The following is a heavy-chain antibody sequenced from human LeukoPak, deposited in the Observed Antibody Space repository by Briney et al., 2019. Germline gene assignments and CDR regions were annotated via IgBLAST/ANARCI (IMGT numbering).Heavy chain of an antibody. V-gene: IGHV3-21*06. CDR3: ASGASHAFDI. J-gene: IGHJ3*02. CDR2: ISSSSNYI. D-gene: IGHD3-16*01. CDR1: GFTFDSYT. Sequence: GGALRLSCAASGFTFDSYTMNWLRQAPGKGLEWVSSISSSSNYIYYADSVKGRFTISRDNAKNALYLQMNSLRAEDTAVYYCASGASHAFDIWGQGTMVTVSS.